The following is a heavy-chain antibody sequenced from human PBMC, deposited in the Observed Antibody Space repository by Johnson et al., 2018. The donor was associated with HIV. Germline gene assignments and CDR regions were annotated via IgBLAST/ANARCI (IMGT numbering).Heavy chain of an antibody. V-gene: IGHV3-66*01. J-gene: IGHJ3*02. CDR3: AREGGPPKLAFDI. D-gene: IGHD3-16*01. CDR2: IYSGGTT. Sequence: VQLVESGGGLVQPGGSLRLSCAAYGFTVSSNYMTWVRQAPGKRLEWVSVIYSGGTTYNADSVKGRFTISRDNSKNTLYLQMNSLRAEDTAVYYCAREGGPPKLAFDIWGQGTMVTVSS. CDR1: GFTVSSNY.